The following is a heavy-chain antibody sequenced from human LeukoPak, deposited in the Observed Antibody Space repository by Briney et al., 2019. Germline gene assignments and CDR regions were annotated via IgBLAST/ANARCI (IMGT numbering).Heavy chain of an antibody. V-gene: IGHV6-1*01. Sequence: SQTLSLTCAISGDSVSSNSVAWNWIRQSPSRGLEWLGRTYYRSKWYNDYAVSVKSRITINPDTSKNQFSLQLNSVTPEDTAVYYCARDPGQQLSWADDAFDIWGQGTMVTVSS. J-gene: IGHJ3*02. CDR1: GDSVSSNSVA. CDR3: ARDPGQQLSWADDAFDI. CDR2: TYYRSKWYN. D-gene: IGHD6-13*01.